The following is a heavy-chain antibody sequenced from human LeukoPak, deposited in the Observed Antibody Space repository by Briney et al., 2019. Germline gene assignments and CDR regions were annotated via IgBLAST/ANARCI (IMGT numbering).Heavy chain of an antibody. V-gene: IGHV6-1*01. CDR1: GDSVSSISAA. CDR3: ARVPYYYDSSTYYSDYYMDV. CDR2: TYYRSKWYN. D-gene: IGHD3-22*01. J-gene: IGHJ6*03. Sequence: SQTLSLTCAMSGDSVSSISAAWNWIRQSPSRGLEWLGRTYYRSKWYNDYAVSVKSRITINPATSKNQFSLQLNSVTPEDTAVYYCARVPYYYDSSTYYSDYYMDVWGKGTTVTVSS.